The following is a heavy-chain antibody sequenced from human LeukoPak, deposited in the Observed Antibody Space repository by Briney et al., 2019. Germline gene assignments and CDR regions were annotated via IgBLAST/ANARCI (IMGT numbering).Heavy chain of an antibody. CDR3: AGVSESGWYYFDY. CDR2: ISYDGSNK. D-gene: IGHD6-19*01. V-gene: IGHV3-30*03. CDR1: GFTFSSYA. J-gene: IGHJ4*02. Sequence: TGGSLRLSCPASGFTFSSYAMHWVRQAPGKGLEWVAVISYDGSNKYYADSVKGRFSISRDKNTLYLQMSSLRDEDTAVYYCAGVSESGWYYFDYWGQGTLVTVSS.